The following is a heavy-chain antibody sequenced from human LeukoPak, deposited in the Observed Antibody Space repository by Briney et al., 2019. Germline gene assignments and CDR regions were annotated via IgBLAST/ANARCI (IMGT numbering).Heavy chain of an antibody. CDR3: ARRWDYGDSYFDY. CDR2: IIPIFGTA. Sequence: SVKVSCKASGGTFSSYAISWVRQAPGQGLEWMGGIIPIFGTANYAQKFQGRVTITTDESTSTAYMELSSLKSEDTAVYYCARRWDYGDSYFDYWDQGTLVTVSS. CDR1: GGTFSSYA. J-gene: IGHJ4*02. D-gene: IGHD4-17*01. V-gene: IGHV1-69*05.